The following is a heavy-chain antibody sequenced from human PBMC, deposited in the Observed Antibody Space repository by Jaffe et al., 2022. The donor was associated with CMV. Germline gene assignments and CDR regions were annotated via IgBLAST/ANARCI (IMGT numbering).Heavy chain of an antibody. D-gene: IGHD5-18*01. J-gene: IGHJ3*02. Sequence: QVQLVQSGAEVKKPGSSVKVSCKASGGTFSTYAISWVRQAPGQGLEWLGRIIPMLGILKYAQKFQGRVTITADKSTSTAYMELSSLRSEDTAVYYCARSGYSYNYVEAFDIWGQGTMVTVSS. CDR3: ARSGYSYNYVEAFDI. V-gene: IGHV1-69*09. CDR2: IIPMLGIL. CDR1: GGTFSTYA.